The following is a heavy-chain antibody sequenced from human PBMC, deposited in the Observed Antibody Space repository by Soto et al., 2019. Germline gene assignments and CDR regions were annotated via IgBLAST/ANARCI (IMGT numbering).Heavy chain of an antibody. J-gene: IGHJ6*02. CDR3: ARDGFSGYDHYYYYYGMDV. CDR2: IWYDGSNK. V-gene: IGHV3-33*01. Sequence: QVQLVESGGGVVQPGRSLRLSCAASGFTFSSYGMHWVRQAPGKGLEWVAVIWYDGSNKYYADSVKGRFTISRDNSKNTLYLQMNSLRAEDTAVYYCARDGFSGYDHYYYYYGMDVWGQGTTVTVSS. D-gene: IGHD5-12*01. CDR1: GFTFSSYG.